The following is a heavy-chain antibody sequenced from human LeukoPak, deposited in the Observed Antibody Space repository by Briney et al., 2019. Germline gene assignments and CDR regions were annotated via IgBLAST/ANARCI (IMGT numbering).Heavy chain of an antibody. CDR3: ASLSRVAGDFDY. CDR1: GYTFTSYY. D-gene: IGHD6-19*01. V-gene: IGHV1-46*01. Sequence: ASVKVSCKASGYTFTSYYMHWVRQAPGQGLEWMGIINPSGGSTSYAQKFQGRVTMTRDTSTSTVYMELSSLRSEDTAVYYCASLSRVAGDFDYWGQGTLVTVSS. J-gene: IGHJ4*02. CDR2: INPSGGST.